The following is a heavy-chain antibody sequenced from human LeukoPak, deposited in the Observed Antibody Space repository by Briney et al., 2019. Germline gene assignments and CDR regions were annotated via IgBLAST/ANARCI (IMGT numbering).Heavy chain of an antibody. V-gene: IGHV4-4*07. CDR3: ATTYGSGSYYNVDV. Sequence: SETLSLTCTVSGVSISSYYWSWIRQPAGKGLEWIGRIYTSGTTNYNPSPKSRVTMSVDTSKNQFSLRLTSVTAADTAVYYCATTYGSGSYYNVDVWGKGTTVTVSS. CDR1: GVSISSYY. D-gene: IGHD3-10*01. CDR2: IYTSGTT. J-gene: IGHJ6*04.